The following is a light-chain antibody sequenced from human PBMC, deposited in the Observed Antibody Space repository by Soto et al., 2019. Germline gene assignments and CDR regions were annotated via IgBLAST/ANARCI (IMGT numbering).Light chain of an antibody. CDR1: SSDVGGHNY. CDR2: DVS. Sequence: QSVLTQPRSVSGSPGQSVTISCTGTSSDVGGHNYVSWYQQHPGKAPKLMIYDVSKLPSGVPDRFSGSKSGNTASLTISGLQAEDEADYYCCSYAGSYTFVVFGGGTKLTVL. J-gene: IGLJ2*01. V-gene: IGLV2-11*01. CDR3: CSYAGSYTFVV.